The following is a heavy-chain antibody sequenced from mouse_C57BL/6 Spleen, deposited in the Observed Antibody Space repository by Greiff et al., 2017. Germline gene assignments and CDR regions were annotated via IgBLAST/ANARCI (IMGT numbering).Heavy chain of an antibody. J-gene: IGHJ3*01. CDR3: AKNSNSAY. Sequence: EVQLQQSGPELVKPGASVKISCKASGYTFTDYYMNWVKQSHGKSLEWIRDINPNNGGTSYNQKFKGKATLTVDKSSSTAYMELRSLTSEDSAVYYCAKNSNSAYWGQGTLVTVSA. V-gene: IGHV1-26*01. CDR2: INPNNGGT. CDR1: GYTFTDYY. D-gene: IGHD2-5*01.